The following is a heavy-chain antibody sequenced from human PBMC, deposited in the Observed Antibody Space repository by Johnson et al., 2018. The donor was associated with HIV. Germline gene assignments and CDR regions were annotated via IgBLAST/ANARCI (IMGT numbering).Heavy chain of an antibody. CDR2: ISFDGSNK. CDR1: GFTFDDYG. V-gene: IGHV3-30*03. Sequence: QVQLVESGGGVVQPGGSLRLSCAASGFTFDDYGMSWVRQAPGKGLEWVAVISFDGSNKYYADSVKGRFTISRDNSKNTLYLQMNSLRAEDTAVYYCARDQSNGWNRGAFDIWGQGTVVTVSS. CDR3: ARDQSNGWNRGAFDI. D-gene: IGHD6-19*01. J-gene: IGHJ3*02.